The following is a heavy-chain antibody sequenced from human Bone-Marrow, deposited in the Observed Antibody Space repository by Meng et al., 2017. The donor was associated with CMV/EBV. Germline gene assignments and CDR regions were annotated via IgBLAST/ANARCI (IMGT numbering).Heavy chain of an antibody. Sequence: SETLSLTCAVYGRSFSGYYWSWIRQPPGKGLEWIGSIYYSGSTYYNPSLKSRVTISVDTSKNQFSLKLSSVTAADTAVYYCARGPRNYPGSFDYWGQGTLVTVYS. D-gene: IGHD3-10*01. J-gene: IGHJ4*02. V-gene: IGHV4-34*01. CDR2: IYYSGST. CDR3: ARGPRNYPGSFDY. CDR1: GRSFSGYY.